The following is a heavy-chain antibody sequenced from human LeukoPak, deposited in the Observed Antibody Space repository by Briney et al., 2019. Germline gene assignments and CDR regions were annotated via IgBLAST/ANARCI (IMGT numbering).Heavy chain of an antibody. CDR2: IYYSGST. CDR1: GRSISSYY. Sequence: PSETLSLTCTVSGRSISSYYWSWLRQPPGKGLEWLGYIYYSGSTNYNPSLKSRVTISVDTSKNQFSLKLSSVTAADTAVYYCARAPSGWYFLDYWGQGTLVTVSS. V-gene: IGHV4-59*01. D-gene: IGHD6-19*01. CDR3: ARAPSGWYFLDY. J-gene: IGHJ4*02.